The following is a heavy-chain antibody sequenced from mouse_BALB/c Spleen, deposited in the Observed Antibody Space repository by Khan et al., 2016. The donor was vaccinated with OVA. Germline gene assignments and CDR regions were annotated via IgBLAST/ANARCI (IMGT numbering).Heavy chain of an antibody. Sequence: EVELVESGGGLVQPGGSRKLSCAASGFTFSDCGMAWVRQAPGKGPVWVAFISNLAYSIYYADTVTGRFTISRENAKNTLYLEMSTLRSEDTAMYYCARAWAMDYWGQGTSVTVSS. CDR3: ARAWAMDY. CDR1: GFTFSDCG. CDR2: ISNLAYSI. V-gene: IGHV5-15*02. J-gene: IGHJ4*01.